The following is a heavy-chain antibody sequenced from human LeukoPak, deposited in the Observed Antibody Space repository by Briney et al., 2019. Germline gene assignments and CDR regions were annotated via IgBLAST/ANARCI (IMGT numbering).Heavy chain of an antibody. J-gene: IGHJ4*02. Sequence: PGGSLRLSCAASGFTFSSYGMHWVRQAPGKGLEWVAVIWYDGSNKYYADSVKGRFTISRDNSKNTLYLQMNSLRAEDTAVYYCARELDGSGWYGVDYWGQGTLVTVSS. CDR3: ARELDGSGWYGVDY. V-gene: IGHV3-33*01. D-gene: IGHD6-19*01. CDR2: IWYDGSNK. CDR1: GFTFSSYG.